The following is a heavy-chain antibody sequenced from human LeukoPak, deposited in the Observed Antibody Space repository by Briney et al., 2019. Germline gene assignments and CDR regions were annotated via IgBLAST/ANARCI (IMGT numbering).Heavy chain of an antibody. CDR1: GFTFSSYS. D-gene: IGHD1-26*01. Sequence: GGSLRLSCAASGFTFSSYSMNWVRQAPGKGLEWVSSISSSSYIYYADSVKGRFTISRDNAKNSLYLQMNSLRAEDTAVYYCASWWDHGRNPYYFDYWGQGTLVTVSS. J-gene: IGHJ4*02. CDR2: ISSSSYI. CDR3: ASWWDHGRNPYYFDY. V-gene: IGHV3-21*01.